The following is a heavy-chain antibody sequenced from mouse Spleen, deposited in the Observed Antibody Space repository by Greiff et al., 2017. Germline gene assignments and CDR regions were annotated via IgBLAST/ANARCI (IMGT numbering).Heavy chain of an antibody. CDR2: IYPGSGNT. CDR1: GYTFTDYY. J-gene: IGHJ2*01. D-gene: IGHD1-1*01. CDR3: AREDYYGSLDY. Sequence: QVQLQQSGAELVRPGASVKLSCKASGYTFTDYYINWVKQRPGQGLEWIARIYPGSGNTYYNEKFKGKATLTAEKSSSTAYMQLSSLTSEDSAVYFCAREDYYGSLDYWGQGTTLTVSS. V-gene: IGHV1-76*01.